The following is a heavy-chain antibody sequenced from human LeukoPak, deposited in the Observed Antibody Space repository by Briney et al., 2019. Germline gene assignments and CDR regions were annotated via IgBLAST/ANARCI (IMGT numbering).Heavy chain of an antibody. Sequence: SETLSLTCTVSGGSISSYYWSWIRQPPGKGLEWIGYIYYSGSTNYNPSLKSRVAISVDTSKNQFSLKLSSVTAADTAVYYCARDLGRYYDSSGYYSQNWYFDLWGRGTLVTVSS. CDR2: IYYSGST. V-gene: IGHV4-59*01. CDR3: ARDLGRYYDSSGYYSQNWYFDL. D-gene: IGHD3-22*01. J-gene: IGHJ2*01. CDR1: GGSISSYY.